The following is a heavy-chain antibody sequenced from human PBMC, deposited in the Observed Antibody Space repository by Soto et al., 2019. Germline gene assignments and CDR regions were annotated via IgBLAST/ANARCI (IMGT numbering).Heavy chain of an antibody. J-gene: IGHJ6*02. CDR1: GGSISSGGYS. CDR3: ASVSGYEPYYYYGMDV. V-gene: IGHV4-30-2*01. Sequence: SETLSLTCAVSGGSISSGGYSWSWIRQPPGKGLEWIGYIYHSGSTYYNPSLKSRVTISIDRSKNQFSLKLSSVTAADTAVYYCASVSGYEPYYYYGMDVWGQGTTVTVSS. D-gene: IGHD5-12*01. CDR2: IYHSGST.